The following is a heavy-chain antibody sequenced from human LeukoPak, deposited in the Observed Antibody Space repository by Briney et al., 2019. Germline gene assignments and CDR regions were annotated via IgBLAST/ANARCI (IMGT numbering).Heavy chain of an antibody. CDR2: INHSGST. CDR1: GGSFSGYY. Sequence: SETLSLTCAVYGGSFSGYYWSWIRQPPGKGLEWIGEINHSGSTNYNPSLKSRVTISVDTSKNQFSLKLSSVTAADTAVYYCARDRIRGYCSSTSCLANPWGQGTLVTVSS. CDR3: ARDRIRGYCSSTSCLANP. D-gene: IGHD2-2*01. J-gene: IGHJ5*02. V-gene: IGHV4-34*01.